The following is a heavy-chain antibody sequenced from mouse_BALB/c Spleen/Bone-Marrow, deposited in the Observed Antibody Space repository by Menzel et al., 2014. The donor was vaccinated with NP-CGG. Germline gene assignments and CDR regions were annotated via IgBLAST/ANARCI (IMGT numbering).Heavy chain of an antibody. V-gene: IGHV2-9*02. CDR2: IWAGGST. CDR1: GFSLTSYG. Sequence: QVQLQQSGPGLVAPSQNLSITCTVSGFSLTSYGVHWVRQPPGKGLEWLGIIWAGGSTNYKSALMSRLSISKDNSKSQVFLKMNSLQTDDTAMYYCARDRRDYGKAWYFDVWGAGTTVTVS. D-gene: IGHD2-1*01. J-gene: IGHJ1*01. CDR3: ARDRRDYGKAWYFDV.